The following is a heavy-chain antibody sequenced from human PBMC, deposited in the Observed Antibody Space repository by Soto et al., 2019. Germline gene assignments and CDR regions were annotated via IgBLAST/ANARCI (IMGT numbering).Heavy chain of an antibody. CDR1: AYTFTSYG. J-gene: IGHJ4*02. CDR2: SSAYNGNT. CDR3: ARCLQLERQIPGLYDY. V-gene: IGHV1-18*01. Sequence: SVKVSFKASAYTFTSYGISLVRQAPGQGLEWMGWSSAYNGNTNYAQKLQGRVTMTTDTSTSTAYMELRSLRSDDTAVYYCARCLQLERQIPGLYDYWGQGTLVTVSS. D-gene: IGHD1-1*01.